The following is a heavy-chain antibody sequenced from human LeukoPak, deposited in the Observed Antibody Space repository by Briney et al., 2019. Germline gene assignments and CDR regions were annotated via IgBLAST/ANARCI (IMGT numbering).Heavy chain of an antibody. Sequence: ASVKVSCKASGYTFTSYAISWVRQAPGQGLEWMGWISAYNGNTNYAQKLQGRVTMTTDTSTSTAYMELSSLRSEDTAVYYCAENYYGSGSYVDWFDPWGQGTLVTVSS. D-gene: IGHD3-10*01. V-gene: IGHV1-18*01. J-gene: IGHJ5*02. CDR2: ISAYNGNT. CDR3: AENYYGSGSYVDWFDP. CDR1: GYTFTSYA.